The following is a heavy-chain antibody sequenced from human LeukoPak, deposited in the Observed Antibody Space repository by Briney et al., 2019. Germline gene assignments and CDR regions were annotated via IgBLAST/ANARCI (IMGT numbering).Heavy chain of an antibody. CDR3: ARSTPRGYCSGGSCYSNYYYYYGMDV. CDR2: INHSGST. D-gene: IGHD2-15*01. V-gene: IGHV4-34*01. CDR1: GGSFSGYY. J-gene: IGHJ6*02. Sequence: SETLSLTCAVYGGSFSGYYWSWIRQPPGKGLEWIGEINHSGSTNYNPSLKSRVTISVDTSKNQFSLKLSSVTAADTAVYYCARSTPRGYCSGGSCYSNYYYYYGMDVWGQGTTVTVSS.